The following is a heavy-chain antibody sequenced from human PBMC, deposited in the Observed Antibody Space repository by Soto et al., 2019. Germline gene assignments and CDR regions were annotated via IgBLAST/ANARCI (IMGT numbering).Heavy chain of an antibody. Sequence: GGSLRLSCAASGFTFSSYAMHWVRQAPGKGLEWLAVISYDGSNKYYADSVKGRFTISRDNSKNTLYLQMNSLRAEDTAVYYCARDSGSYYSLINYWGQGTLVTVSS. CDR3: ARDSGSYYSLINY. CDR1: GFTFSSYA. CDR2: ISYDGSNK. J-gene: IGHJ4*02. D-gene: IGHD1-26*01. V-gene: IGHV3-30-3*01.